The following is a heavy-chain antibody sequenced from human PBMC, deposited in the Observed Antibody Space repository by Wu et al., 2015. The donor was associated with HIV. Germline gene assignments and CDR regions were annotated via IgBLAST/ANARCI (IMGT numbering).Heavy chain of an antibody. CDR2: INPNTGDT. CDR3: ARGREYKEYDMGNWLDP. CDR1: GGTFNSYA. J-gene: IGHJ5*02. Sequence: QVQLVQSGAEVKKPGSSVKVSCKASGGTFNSYAISWVRQAPGQGLEWLGWINPNTGDTNYAQIFRGRVTMTRDTSITTAYMELSRLTSDDTAVYYCARGREYKEYDMGNWLDPWGQGTLVTVSS. V-gene: IGHV1-2*02. D-gene: IGHD5-12*01.